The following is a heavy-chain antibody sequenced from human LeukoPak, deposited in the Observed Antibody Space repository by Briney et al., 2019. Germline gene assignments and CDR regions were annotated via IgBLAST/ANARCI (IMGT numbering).Heavy chain of an antibody. Sequence: SETLSLTCTVSGGSISSYYWSWIRQPPGKGLEWIGYIYYSGSTNYNPSLKSRVTISVDTSKNQSSLKLSSVTAADTAVYYCATGGSAYAFDIWGQGTMVTVSS. V-gene: IGHV4-59*01. J-gene: IGHJ3*02. D-gene: IGHD2-15*01. CDR2: IYYSGST. CDR3: ATGGSAYAFDI. CDR1: GGSISSYY.